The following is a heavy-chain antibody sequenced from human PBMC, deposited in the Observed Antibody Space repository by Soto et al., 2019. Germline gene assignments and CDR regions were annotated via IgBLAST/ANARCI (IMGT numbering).Heavy chain of an antibody. CDR2: IYYSGST. J-gene: IGHJ3*02. CDR1: GGSISSYY. V-gene: IGHV4-59*08. D-gene: IGHD7-27*01. Sequence: ETLSLTCTVSGGSISSYYWSLIRQPPGKGLEWIGYIYYSGSTNYNPSLKSRVTISVDTSKNQFSLKLSSVTAADTAVYYCARVWGYAFDIWGQGTMVTVSS. CDR3: ARVWGYAFDI.